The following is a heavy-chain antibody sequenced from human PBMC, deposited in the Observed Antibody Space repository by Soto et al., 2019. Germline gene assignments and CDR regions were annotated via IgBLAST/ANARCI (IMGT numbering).Heavy chain of an antibody. CDR2: ISGSGGST. V-gene: IGHV3-23*01. CDR1: GCNFISHA. CDR3: ARGLGYCSGGSCYWGGGYYYGMDV. Sequence: PGVPMRLSSIAAGCNFISHAMTWVRKNTGKGLEWVSGISGSGGSTHYADSVKGRFTISRDNSKNTLYLQMNSLRAEDTAVYYCARGLGYCSGGSCYWGGGYYYGMDVWGQGTTVTVSS. J-gene: IGHJ6*02. D-gene: IGHD2-15*01.